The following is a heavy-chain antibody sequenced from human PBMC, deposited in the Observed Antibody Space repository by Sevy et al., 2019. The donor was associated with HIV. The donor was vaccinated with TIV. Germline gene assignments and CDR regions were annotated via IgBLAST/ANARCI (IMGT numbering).Heavy chain of an antibody. CDR1: GFNFSIYG. CDR2: IWYDGSNK. CDR3: VRGRDYGNFDY. Sequence: GGSLRLSCAASGFNFSIYGMHWVRQAPGKGLEWVALIWYDGSNKYYADSVKGRFTISRDNSKTTLSLQMNSLRAEDMAVYYCVRGRDYGNFDYWGQGTLVTVSS. V-gene: IGHV3-33*01. J-gene: IGHJ4*02. D-gene: IGHD4-17*01.